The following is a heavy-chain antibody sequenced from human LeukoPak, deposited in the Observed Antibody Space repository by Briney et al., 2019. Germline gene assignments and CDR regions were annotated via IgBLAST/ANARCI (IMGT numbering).Heavy chain of an antibody. Sequence: PSETLSLTCTVSGGSISSYYWSWIRQPPGKGLEWIGYIYYSGSTNYNPPLKSRVTISVDTSKNQFSLKLSSVTAADTAVYYCARPLYGDYGAFDIWGQGTMVTVSS. J-gene: IGHJ3*02. CDR3: ARPLYGDYGAFDI. V-gene: IGHV4-59*08. CDR2: IYYSGST. D-gene: IGHD4-17*01. CDR1: GGSISSYY.